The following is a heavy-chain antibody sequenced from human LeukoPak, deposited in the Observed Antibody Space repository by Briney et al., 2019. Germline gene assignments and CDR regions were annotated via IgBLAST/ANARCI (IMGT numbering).Heavy chain of an antibody. Sequence: LGESLKISCKGSGYSFTSYWIGWVRQMPGKGLEWMGIIYPGDSDTRYSPSFQGQVTISADKSISTAYLQWSSLKASDTAMYYCAKTPYDFWSGFNWFDPWGQGTLVTVSS. CDR1: GYSFTSYW. D-gene: IGHD3-3*01. J-gene: IGHJ5*02. CDR3: AKTPYDFWSGFNWFDP. CDR2: IYPGDSDT. V-gene: IGHV5-51*01.